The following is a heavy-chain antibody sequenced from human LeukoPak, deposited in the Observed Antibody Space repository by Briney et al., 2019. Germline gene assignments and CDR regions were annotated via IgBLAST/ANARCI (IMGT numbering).Heavy chain of an antibody. D-gene: IGHD5-18*01. J-gene: IGHJ4*02. V-gene: IGHV3-23*01. CDR1: EFTFSSYA. CDR2: ISGGGGSA. Sequence: GGSLRLSCAASEFTFSSYAMSWVRQAPGKGLEWASSISGGGGSAYSADSVKGRFTISRDNSKNTLYLQMNSLRAEDTAVYYCAKGRGNSYGYLDYWGQGTLVTVSS. CDR3: AKGRGNSYGYLDY.